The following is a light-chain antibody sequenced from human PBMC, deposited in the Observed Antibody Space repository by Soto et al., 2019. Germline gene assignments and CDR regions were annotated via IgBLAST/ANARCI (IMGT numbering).Light chain of an antibody. CDR2: AAS. V-gene: IGKV1-39*01. Sequence: DIQMTQSPSSLSASVGDRVSITCRASQTIRKYLNWYQQRPGKTPNLLVYAASNLRGGVPSRFSGSGSGTVFTLTINSLQPEDFATYYCQQIHSTSSYTFGQGTKVDIK. CDR3: QQIHSTSSYT. J-gene: IGKJ2*01. CDR1: QTIRKY.